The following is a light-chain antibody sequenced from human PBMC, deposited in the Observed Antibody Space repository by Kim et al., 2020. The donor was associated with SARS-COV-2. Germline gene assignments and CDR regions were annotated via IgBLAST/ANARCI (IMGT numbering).Light chain of an antibody. J-gene: IGLJ3*02. CDR2: LNSDGSH. CDR3: QTWGAGIVV. Sequence: ASVKLTCTLSSGHSSYAIAWHQQPPEKGPRYLMKLNSDGSHYKGDGIPDRFSGSSSGAERYLTISSLQSEDEAAYYCQTWGAGIVVFGGGTQLTVL. CDR1: SGHSSYA. V-gene: IGLV4-69*01.